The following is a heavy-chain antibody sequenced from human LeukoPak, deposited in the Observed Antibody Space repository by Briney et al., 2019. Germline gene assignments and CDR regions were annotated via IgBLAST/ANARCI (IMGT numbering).Heavy chain of an antibody. V-gene: IGHV3-15*01. CDR2: IKSKTDGGTA. CDR3: ITWRWFDP. CDR1: GFTFTNAC. Sequence: GGSLRLSCKGSGFTFTNACMSWVRLAPGKGLEWVGRIKSKTDGGTADYAAPGKGRFTISRDDSKNTMYLQMNSLKTEDTAVYYCITWRWFDPWGQGTLVTVSS. J-gene: IGHJ5*02.